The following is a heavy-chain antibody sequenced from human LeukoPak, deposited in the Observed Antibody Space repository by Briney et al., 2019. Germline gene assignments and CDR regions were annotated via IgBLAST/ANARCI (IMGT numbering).Heavy chain of an antibody. CDR1: GYSFTSYW. J-gene: IGHJ6*03. Sequence: GESLKISCKGSGYSFTSYWIGWVRQMPGKGLEWMGIIYPGDSDTRYSPSFQGQVTISADNSISTAYLQWSSLKASDTAMYYCARQVYSGYESSSYYYMDVWGPGTTVTISS. V-gene: IGHV5-51*01. D-gene: IGHD5-12*01. CDR3: ARQVYSGYESSSYYYMDV. CDR2: IYPGDSDT.